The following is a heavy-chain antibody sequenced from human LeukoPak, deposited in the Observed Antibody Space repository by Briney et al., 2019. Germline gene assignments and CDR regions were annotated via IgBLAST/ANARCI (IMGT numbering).Heavy chain of an antibody. CDR3: ARVGIVGAESDI. D-gene: IGHD1-26*01. Sequence: GGSLRLSCAASGFTFSSYSMNWVRQAPGKGLEWVSSISSSSSYIYYADSVKGRFTISRDNAKNSLYLQMNSLRAEDTAVYYCARVGIVGAESDIWGQGTMVTVSS. J-gene: IGHJ3*02. V-gene: IGHV3-21*01. CDR2: ISSSSSYI. CDR1: GFTFSSYS.